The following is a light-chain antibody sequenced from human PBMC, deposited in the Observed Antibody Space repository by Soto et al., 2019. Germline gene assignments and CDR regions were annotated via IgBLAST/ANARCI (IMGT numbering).Light chain of an antibody. CDR1: QGISSY. J-gene: IGKJ2*01. V-gene: IGKV1-9*01. CDR2: AAS. Sequence: DIQLTQSPSFLSASVGDRVTITCRASQGISSYLAWYQQKPGKAPKLLIYAASTLQSGVPSRFSGSGSGTEFTLTIRILQPEDFATWYCQQLNSYPYTFCQGTKREFK. CDR3: QQLNSYPYT.